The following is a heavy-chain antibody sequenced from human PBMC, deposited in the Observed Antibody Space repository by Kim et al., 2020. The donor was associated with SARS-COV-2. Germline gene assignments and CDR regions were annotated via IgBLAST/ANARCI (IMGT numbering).Heavy chain of an antibody. Sequence: SETLSLTCAVYGGSFSGYYWSWIRQPPGKGLEWIGEINHSGSTNYNPSLKSRVTISVDTSKNQFSLKLSSVTAADTAVYYCAREPRIAARPITPRYYYYYMDVWGKGTTVTVSS. D-gene: IGHD6-6*01. CDR2: INHSGST. V-gene: IGHV4-34*01. CDR1: GGSFSGYY. J-gene: IGHJ6*03. CDR3: AREPRIAARPITPRYYYYYMDV.